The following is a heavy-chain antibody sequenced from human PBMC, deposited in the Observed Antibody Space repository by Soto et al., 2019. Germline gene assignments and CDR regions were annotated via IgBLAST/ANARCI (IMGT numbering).Heavy chain of an antibody. V-gene: IGHV6-1*01. CDR3: ARAGPDYYYYGLDV. Sequence: PSQTLSLTCAVSGDSVSTNSAAWNWIRQSPSRGLEWLGRTYYRSKWYNDYAVSVKSRININADTSKNQISLQLNSVTPEDTAVYYCARAGPDYYYYGLDVWGQGTTATVSS. CDR2: TYYRSKWYN. CDR1: GDSVSTNSAA. D-gene: IGHD3-10*01. J-gene: IGHJ6*02.